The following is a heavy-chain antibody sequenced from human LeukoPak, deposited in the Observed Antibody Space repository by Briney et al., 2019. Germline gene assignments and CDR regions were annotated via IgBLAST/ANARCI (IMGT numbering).Heavy chain of an antibody. J-gene: IGHJ4*02. CDR1: GGSISSYY. Sequence: TSETLSLTCTVPGGSISSYYWSWIRQPAGKGLEWIGRIYTSGSTNYNPSLKSRVTMSVDTSKNQFSLKLSSVTAADTAVYYCARDLYVWGSYHNDYWGQGTLVTVSS. CDR2: IYTSGST. CDR3: ARDLYVWGSYHNDY. V-gene: IGHV4-4*07. D-gene: IGHD3-16*01.